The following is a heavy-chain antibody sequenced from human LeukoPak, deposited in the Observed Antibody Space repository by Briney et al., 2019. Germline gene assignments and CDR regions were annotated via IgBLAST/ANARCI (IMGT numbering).Heavy chain of an antibody. CDR1: GGSISSSNW. CDR2: IYHSGST. J-gene: IGHJ5*02. V-gene: IGHV4-4*02. CDR3: ARMGYCSSTSCYPEGFDP. Sequence: SETLLLTCAVSGGSISSSNWWSWVRQPPGKGLEWIGEIYHSGSTNYNPSLKSRVTISVDKSKNQFSLKLSSVAAADTAVYYCARMGYCSSTSCYPEGFDPWGQGTLVTVSS. D-gene: IGHD2-2*01.